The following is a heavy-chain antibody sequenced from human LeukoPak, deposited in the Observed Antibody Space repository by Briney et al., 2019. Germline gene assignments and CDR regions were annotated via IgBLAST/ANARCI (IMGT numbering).Heavy chain of an antibody. CDR1: GFTFSSYG. D-gene: IGHD4-17*01. J-gene: IGHJ1*01. CDR2: IRYDGSNK. Sequence: GGSLRLSCAASGFTFSSYGMHWVRQAPGKGLEWVAFIRYDGSNKYYADSVKGRFTISRDNSKNTLYLQMNSLRAEDTAVYYCARVYGDYIEHIYFHHWGQGTLVTVSS. CDR3: ARVYGDYIEHIYFHH. V-gene: IGHV3-30*02.